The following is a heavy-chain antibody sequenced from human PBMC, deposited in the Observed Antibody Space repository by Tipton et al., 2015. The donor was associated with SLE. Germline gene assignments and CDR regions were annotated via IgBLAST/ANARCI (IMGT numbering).Heavy chain of an antibody. V-gene: IGHV3-30*15. CDR1: RFTFDSYA. Sequence: QLVQSGGGAVQPGRSLRLSCAASRFTFDSYAMHWVRQAPGKGLEWVAVISFDGSNKYYADSVKGRFTISRDNPKKTLDLQMSNLRSEDTAVYYCARDQSRQTEYFRHWGQRTLVPVSS. CDR3: ARDQSRQTEYFRH. J-gene: IGHJ1*01. CDR2: ISFDGSNK.